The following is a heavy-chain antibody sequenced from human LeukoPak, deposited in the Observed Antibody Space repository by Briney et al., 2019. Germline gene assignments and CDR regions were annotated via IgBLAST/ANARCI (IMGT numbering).Heavy chain of an antibody. D-gene: IGHD2-15*01. V-gene: IGHV3-21*01. CDR2: ISSSSYI. CDR3: ARMVVAAIGRWFDP. J-gene: IGHJ5*02. CDR1: GFTFSSYS. Sequence: GGSLRLSCAASGFTFSSYSMNWVRQAPGKGLEWVSSISSSSYIYYADSVKGRFTISRDNAKNSLYLQMNSLRAEDTAVYYCARMVVAAIGRWFDPWGQGTLVTVSS.